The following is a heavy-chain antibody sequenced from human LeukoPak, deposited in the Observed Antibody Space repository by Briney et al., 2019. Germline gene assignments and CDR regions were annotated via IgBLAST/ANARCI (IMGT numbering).Heavy chain of an antibody. D-gene: IGHD2-2*01. CDR2: VFYSGST. J-gene: IGHJ6*03. Sequence: PSETLSLTCTVSGGSVSTNAYYWAWIRQSPREGLEWIGSVFYSGSTYSNPSLESRLTLSLDTSKNHFSLKLTSVTAADTAVYYCARLRTRLKGVWYYYYMDVWGKGTTVTISS. V-gene: IGHV4-39*02. CDR3: ARLRTRLKGVWYYYYMDV. CDR1: GGSVSTNAYY.